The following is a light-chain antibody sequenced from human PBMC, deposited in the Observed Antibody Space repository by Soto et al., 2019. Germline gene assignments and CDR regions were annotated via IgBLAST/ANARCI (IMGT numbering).Light chain of an antibody. Sequence: QSALTQPRSVSGSPGQSVTISCTGTSSDVGGYNYVSWYQQHPGKAPKVMIYDVSERPSGVPDRFSGSKPANRASLTIYGLQDEDEADYYCCSYAGSPRYVLGTGTKLTVL. J-gene: IGLJ1*01. CDR2: DVS. CDR3: CSYAGSPRYV. V-gene: IGLV2-11*01. CDR1: SSDVGGYNY.